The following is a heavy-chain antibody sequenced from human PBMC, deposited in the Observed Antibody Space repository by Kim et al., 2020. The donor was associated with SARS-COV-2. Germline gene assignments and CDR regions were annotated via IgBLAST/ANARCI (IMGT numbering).Heavy chain of an antibody. CDR3: ARAPTSYKHDY. Sequence: TNSTPPLKSRVTISLATAKNQFSLKLSSVTAADTAVYYCARAPTSYKHDYWGQGTLVTVSS. V-gene: IGHV4-59*01. D-gene: IGHD1-1*01. CDR2: T. J-gene: IGHJ4*02.